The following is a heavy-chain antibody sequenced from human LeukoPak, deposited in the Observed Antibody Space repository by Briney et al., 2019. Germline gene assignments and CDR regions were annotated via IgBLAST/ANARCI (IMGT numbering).Heavy chain of an antibody. CDR2: ISGGGGST. V-gene: IGHV3-23*01. CDR1: GFTFSSYA. J-gene: IGHJ4*02. D-gene: IGHD3-22*01. CDR3: AKAPVSYDSSGYYFDY. Sequence: GASLRLSCAASGFTFSSYAMSWVRQAPGKGLEWVSAISGGGGSTYYADSVKGRFTISRDNSKNTLYPQMNSLRAEDTAVYYCAKAPVSYDSSGYYFDYWGQGTLVTVSS.